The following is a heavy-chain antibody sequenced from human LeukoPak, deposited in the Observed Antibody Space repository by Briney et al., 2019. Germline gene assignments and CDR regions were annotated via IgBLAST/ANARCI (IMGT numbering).Heavy chain of an antibody. Sequence: SVKVSCKASGYTFTGYYMHWVRQAPGQGLEWMGGIIPIFGTANYAQKFQGRVTITTDESTSTAYMELSSLRSEDTAVYYCAISSGYYQYGDFQHWGQGTLVTVSS. CDR2: IIPIFGTA. V-gene: IGHV1-69*05. J-gene: IGHJ1*01. CDR1: GYTFTGYY. D-gene: IGHD3-22*01. CDR3: AISSGYYQYGDFQH.